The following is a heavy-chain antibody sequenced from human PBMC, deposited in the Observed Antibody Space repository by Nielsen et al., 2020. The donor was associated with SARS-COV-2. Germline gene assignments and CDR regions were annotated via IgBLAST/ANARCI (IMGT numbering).Heavy chain of an antibody. CDR1: GFTFSSYG. J-gene: IGHJ5*02. CDR3: AREGRDSSSWSPFRFDP. Sequence: GESLKISCAASGFTFSSYGMHWVRQAPGQGLEWMGWINTNTGNPTYAQGFTGRFVFSLDTSVSTAYLQISSLKAEDTAVYYCAREGRDSSSWSPFRFDPWGQGTLVTVSS. D-gene: IGHD6-13*01. CDR2: INTNTGNP. V-gene: IGHV7-4-1*02.